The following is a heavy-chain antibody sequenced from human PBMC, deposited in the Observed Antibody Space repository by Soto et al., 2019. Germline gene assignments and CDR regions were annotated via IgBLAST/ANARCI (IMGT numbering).Heavy chain of an antibody. J-gene: IGHJ4*02. Sequence: QVQLVQSGAEVKKPGASVKVSCKASGYTFTSYGICWVRQAPGQGLEWMGWISAYNGNTNYAQKLQGRVTMTTDTSTSTAYMELRSLRSDDTAVYYCARITMVRGVMITWDYWGQGTLVTVSS. CDR1: GYTFTSYG. CDR3: ARITMVRGVMITWDY. CDR2: ISAYNGNT. V-gene: IGHV1-18*01. D-gene: IGHD3-10*01.